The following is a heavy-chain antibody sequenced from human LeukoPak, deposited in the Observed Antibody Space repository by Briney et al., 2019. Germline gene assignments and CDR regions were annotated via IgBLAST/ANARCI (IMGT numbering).Heavy chain of an antibody. Sequence: PGGSLRLSCAASGFTFDDYAMHWVRQAPGKGLEWVSGISWNSGSIGYADSVKGRFTISRDNSKNTLYLQMNSLRAEDTAVYYCAKDIVVVPAAIGDAFDIWGQGTMVTVSS. CDR1: GFTFDDYA. CDR3: AKDIVVVPAAIGDAFDI. J-gene: IGHJ3*02. CDR2: ISWNSGSI. V-gene: IGHV3-9*01. D-gene: IGHD2-2*02.